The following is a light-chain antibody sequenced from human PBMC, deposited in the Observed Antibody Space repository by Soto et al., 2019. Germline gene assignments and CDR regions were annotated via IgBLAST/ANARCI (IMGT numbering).Light chain of an antibody. J-gene: IGLJ3*02. CDR1: SSDVGAYNY. V-gene: IGLV2-14*01. Sequence: QSALTLPASVSGSPGQSITISCTGTSSDVGAYNYVSWYRQHPGEAPKLMIYGVNNRPSGVSNRFSGSKSGNTGSLTISGLKADDQADHNCTSYTSSSTLWVFGRGTKLTVL. CDR2: GVN. CDR3: TSYTSSSTLWV.